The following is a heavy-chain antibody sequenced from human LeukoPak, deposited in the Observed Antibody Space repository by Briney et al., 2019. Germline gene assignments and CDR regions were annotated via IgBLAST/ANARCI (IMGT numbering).Heavy chain of an antibody. CDR2: INPNSGGT. J-gene: IGHJ4*02. D-gene: IGHD6-13*01. CDR3: ARGNRIAAAGYPRPSEY. Sequence: ASVKVSCKASGYTFTGYYMHWVRQAPGQGLEWMGWINPNSGGTNYAQNFQGWVTMTRDTSISTAYMELSRLRSDDTAVYYCARGNRIAAAGYPRPSEYWGQGTLVSVSS. CDR1: GYTFTGYY. V-gene: IGHV1-2*04.